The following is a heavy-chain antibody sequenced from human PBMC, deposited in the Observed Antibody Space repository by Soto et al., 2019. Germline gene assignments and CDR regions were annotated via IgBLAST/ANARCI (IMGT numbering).Heavy chain of an antibody. V-gene: IGHV4-34*01. J-gene: IGHJ4*02. CDR3: ARRIVATVTRFDY. D-gene: IGHD4-17*01. CDR2: IDHSGST. CDR1: GGSFSGYY. Sequence: ETLSLTCAVYGGSFSGYYWNWLRQPPGEGLEWIGKIDHSGSTNYNPSLKSRVTISVDKSKNQFSLKLGSVTAADTAVYYCARRIVATVTRFDYWGQGTLVTVSS.